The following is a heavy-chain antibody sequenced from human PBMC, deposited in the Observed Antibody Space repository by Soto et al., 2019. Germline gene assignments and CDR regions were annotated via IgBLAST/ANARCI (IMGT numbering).Heavy chain of an antibody. CDR1: ADTFSSSA. J-gene: IGHJ6*02. CDR3: ARDLISNYHYYGMDV. CDR2: IIPFFHAA. V-gene: IGHV1-69*01. Sequence: QVQLVQSGAEVKKPGASVKVSCKASADTFSSSAFSWVRQATGQGLEWMGGIIPFFHAANYAQRFQGRVTITADESTSTVYMELSSLRSEYTALYYCARDLISNYHYYGMDVWGQGTTVTVSS.